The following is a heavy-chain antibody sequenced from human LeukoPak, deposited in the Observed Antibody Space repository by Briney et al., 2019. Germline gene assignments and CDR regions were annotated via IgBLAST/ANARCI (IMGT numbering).Heavy chain of an antibody. CDR1: GYSFTSHW. D-gene: IGHD2-15*01. CDR3: ARHRDCSSGACYPDY. CDR2: IAPSDSYT. V-gene: IGHV5-10-1*01. J-gene: IGHJ4*02. Sequence: GESLKISCKGSGYSFTSHWISWVRQMPGKGLEWMGRIAPSDSYTNYSPSFQGHVTISAAKSISTAYLQWSSLKASDAAMYYCARHRDCSSGACYPDYWGQGTLVTVSS.